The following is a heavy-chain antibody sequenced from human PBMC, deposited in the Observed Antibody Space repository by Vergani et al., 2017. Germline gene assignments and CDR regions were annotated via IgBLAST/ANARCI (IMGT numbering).Heavy chain of an antibody. D-gene: IGHD3-22*01. CDR2: IYTSEST. CDR3: ARDFESSIHYANDAFDI. V-gene: IGHV4-4*07. Sequence: QVQLQESGPGLVKPSETLSLTCIVSGGSISPYYWSWIRQPAGKGLEWIGRIYTSESTNYNPSLKSRVTMSVDTSKNQFSLKLSSVTAADTAVYYCARDFESSIHYANDAFDIWGQGTMVIVSS. J-gene: IGHJ3*02. CDR1: GGSISPYY.